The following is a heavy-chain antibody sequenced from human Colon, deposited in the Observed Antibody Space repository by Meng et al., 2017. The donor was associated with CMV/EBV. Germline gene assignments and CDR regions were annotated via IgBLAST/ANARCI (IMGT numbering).Heavy chain of an antibody. V-gene: IGHV1-18*01. CDR1: VAPFIDFG. CDR2: ISAYNGNT. J-gene: IGHJ4*02. CDR3: ATELSRGGY. Sequence: VQVAQACPEVTHPGAAVKVSFTASVAPFIDFGISWVRPAPGQGLEWMGWISAYNGNTNYAPEFQGRVTLTTDTSTTTDTSTTTVYMELRSLRSDDTAIYYCATELSRGGYWGQGTLVTVSS.